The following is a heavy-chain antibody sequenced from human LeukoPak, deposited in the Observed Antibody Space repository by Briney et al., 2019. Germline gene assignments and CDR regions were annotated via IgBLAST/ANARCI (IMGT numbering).Heavy chain of an antibody. V-gene: IGHV3-23*01. CDR1: GFTFSSYA. D-gene: IGHD3-16*01. CDR2: ISCSGGST. J-gene: IGHJ4*02. Sequence: AGSLRLSCAASGFTFSSYAMGWVSQPPGKGMEWVSAISCSGGSTYYADSVKGRFTISRDNSMNTLYLQVNNLGAEDRAIDYCAEEFELGYWGQGALVT. CDR3: AEEFELGY.